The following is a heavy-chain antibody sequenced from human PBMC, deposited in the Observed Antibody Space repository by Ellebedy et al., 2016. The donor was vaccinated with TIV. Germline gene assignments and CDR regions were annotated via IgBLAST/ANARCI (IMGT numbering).Heavy chain of an antibody. D-gene: IGHD5-18*01. CDR2: TKQDGSVK. CDR1: GSTFSNYY. V-gene: IGHV3-7*03. CDR3: VNADMVTAGFGP. J-gene: IGHJ5*02. Sequence: GESLKISXAASGSTFSNYYMSWVRQAPGKGLEWVANTKQDGSVKYYVDSVKGRFTISRDNAKNALYLQMNSLRADDSGVYYCVNADMVTAGFGPWGQGTLVTVSS.